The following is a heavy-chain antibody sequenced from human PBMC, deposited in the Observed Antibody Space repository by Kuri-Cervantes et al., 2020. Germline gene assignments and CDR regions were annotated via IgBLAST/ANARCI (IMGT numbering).Heavy chain of an antibody. Sequence: ASVQVSCKTSGYTFINHGITWVRQAPGQGLEWMGWISPYNGNTEYAQKFQGRATMTTDTSTSTAYMEVRSLRSDDTAVYYCARAGGHYDYVWGSYRLTYFDYWGQGTLVTVSS. CDR2: ISPYNGNT. V-gene: IGHV1-18*01. CDR3: ARAGGHYDYVWGSYRLTYFDY. CDR1: GYTFINHG. J-gene: IGHJ4*02. D-gene: IGHD3-16*02.